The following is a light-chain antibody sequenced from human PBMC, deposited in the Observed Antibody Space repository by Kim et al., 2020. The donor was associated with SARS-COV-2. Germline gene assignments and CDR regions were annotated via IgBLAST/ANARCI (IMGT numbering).Light chain of an antibody. CDR2: GAS. Sequence: EIVLTQSPGPLSLSPGERATLSCRASQSVGRYLVWYQQKPGQAPRLLIYGASNRATGIPDRFSGSVSGTDFTLTISRLEPEDFAVYYCQQYGSSPRTFGQGTKVDIK. CDR3: QQYGSSPRT. CDR1: QSVGRY. V-gene: IGKV3-20*01. J-gene: IGKJ1*01.